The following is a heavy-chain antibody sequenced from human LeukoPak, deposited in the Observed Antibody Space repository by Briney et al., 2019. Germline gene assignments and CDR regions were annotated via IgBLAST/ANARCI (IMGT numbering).Heavy chain of an antibody. Sequence: GGSLRLSCAASGFTVSRNYMSWVRQAPGKGLEWVSVIYSGGRTYYADSVKGRFTISRDNSKNTLYLQMNSLRSEDTAVYYCARDRHYYDSSDSKGVMGNWGQGTLVTVSS. J-gene: IGHJ4*02. D-gene: IGHD3-22*01. V-gene: IGHV3-53*05. CDR3: ARDRHYYDSSDSKGVMGN. CDR2: IYSGGRT. CDR1: GFTVSRNY.